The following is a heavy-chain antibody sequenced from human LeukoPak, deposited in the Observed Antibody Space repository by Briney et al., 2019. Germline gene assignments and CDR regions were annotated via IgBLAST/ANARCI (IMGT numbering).Heavy chain of an antibody. CDR2: ISASGGT. Sequence: SGTLSLTCTVSGGSVSTYYWSWIRQSPGKGLEWIADISASGGTNYNPSLESRVTVSIDSSKNQFSLKLSSVTAADTAVFYCARSPHNSAWYEKWFDPWGQGPLVTVSS. CDR3: ARSPHNSAWYEKWFDP. J-gene: IGHJ5*02. CDR1: GGSVSTYY. D-gene: IGHD6-19*01. V-gene: IGHV4-4*08.